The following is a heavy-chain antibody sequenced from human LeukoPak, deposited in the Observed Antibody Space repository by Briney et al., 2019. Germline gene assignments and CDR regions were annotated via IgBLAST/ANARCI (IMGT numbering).Heavy chain of an antibody. Sequence: GGSLRLSCAASGFSFSNYGMHWVRQAPGKGLEWVAIIWYHGTNKYYTDSVKGRFTISRDNSNNTLYLQMDSLRAEDTAMYYCARDGDSRGWSPYYFDYCGQGTLVTVSS. CDR3: ARDGDSRGWSPYYFDY. V-gene: IGHV3-33*01. CDR2: IWYHGTNK. CDR1: GFSFSNYG. D-gene: IGHD6-19*01. J-gene: IGHJ4*02.